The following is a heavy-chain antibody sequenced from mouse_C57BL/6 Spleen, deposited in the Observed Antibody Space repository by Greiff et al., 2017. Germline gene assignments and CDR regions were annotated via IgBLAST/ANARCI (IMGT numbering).Heavy chain of an antibody. CDR3: VLTGNLLYYAMDY. CDR1: GYTFTDYN. Sequence: EVQLQESGPELVKPGASVKIPCKASGYTFTDYNMDWVKQSHGKSLEWIGDINPNNGGTIYNQKFKGKATLTVDKSSSTAYMELRSLTSEDTAVYYCVLTGNLLYYAMDYWGQGTSVTVSS. V-gene: IGHV1-18*01. CDR2: INPNNGGT. J-gene: IGHJ4*01. D-gene: IGHD4-1*01.